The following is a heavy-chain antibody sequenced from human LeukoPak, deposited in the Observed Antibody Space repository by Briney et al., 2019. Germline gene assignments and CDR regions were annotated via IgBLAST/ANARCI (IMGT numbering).Heavy chain of an antibody. V-gene: IGHV3-11*06. CDR2: ISSSSSYT. CDR1: GFTFSDYY. Sequence: PGGSLRLSCAASGFTFSDYYMSWIRQAPGKGLEWVSYISSSSSYTNYADSVKGRFTISRDSAKNSLYLQMNSLRAEDTAVYYCARLVTTVIGAFDIWGQGTMVTVSS. CDR3: ARLVTTVIGAFDI. D-gene: IGHD4-17*01. J-gene: IGHJ3*02.